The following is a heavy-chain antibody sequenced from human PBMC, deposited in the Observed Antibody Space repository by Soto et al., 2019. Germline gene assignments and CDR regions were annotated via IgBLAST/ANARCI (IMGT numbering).Heavy chain of an antibody. CDR2: TYYRSKWYN. Sequence: SQTLSLTCVISGDSVSSNNVAWNWIRQSPSRGLEWLGRTYYRSKWYNNYAVSVKSRTTINADTSKNQFSLQLASVTPEATAVDYCARGINSAIGIWGQGTMVAVSS. D-gene: IGHD1-1*01. CDR3: ARGINSAIGI. J-gene: IGHJ3*02. CDR1: GDSVSSNNVA. V-gene: IGHV6-1*01.